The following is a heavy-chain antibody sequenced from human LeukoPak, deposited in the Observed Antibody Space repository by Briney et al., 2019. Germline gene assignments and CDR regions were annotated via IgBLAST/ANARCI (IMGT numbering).Heavy chain of an antibody. D-gene: IGHD3-3*01. CDR2: MNPNSGNT. CDR3: ARGFWSGSNYYYYYMDV. V-gene: IGHV1-8*03. Sequence: ASVKVSCKASGYTFTSYGISWVRQAPGQGLEWMGWMNPNSGNTGYAQKFQGRVTITRNTSISTAYMELSSLRSEDTAVYYCARGFWSGSNYYYYYMDVWGKGTTVTVSS. J-gene: IGHJ6*03. CDR1: GYTFTSYG.